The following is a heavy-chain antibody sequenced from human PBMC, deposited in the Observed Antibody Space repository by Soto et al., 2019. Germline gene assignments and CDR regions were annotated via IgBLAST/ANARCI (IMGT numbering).Heavy chain of an antibody. J-gene: IGHJ5*02. CDR2: IYYSGSI. CDR1: NGSISSSDYY. V-gene: IGHV4-39*01. D-gene: IGHD2-8*02. CDR3: VRHLNSRGRSYCVDP. Sequence: PSETLSLTCTVSNGSISSSDYYWGWIRQPPGKGLEWIATIYYSGSIYYNPSLKGRISISVDTSKNQFSLKLSSVTAADTAVYYCVRHLNSRGRSYCVDPSGQGILVTLS.